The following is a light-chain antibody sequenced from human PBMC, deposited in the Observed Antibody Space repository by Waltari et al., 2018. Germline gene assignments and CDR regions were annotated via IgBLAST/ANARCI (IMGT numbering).Light chain of an antibody. V-gene: IGLV1-47*01. CDR3: AAWDDSLSGPV. CDR1: SSNIGSNY. CDR2: RHN. J-gene: IGLJ2*01. Sequence: QSVVTQPPSASGTPGQRVTISCSGSSSNIGSNYVYWFQQLPETAPKLLIYRHNQRPSGVPDRFSGSKSGTSASLAISGLRSEDEADYYCAAWDDSLSGPVFGGGTKLTVL.